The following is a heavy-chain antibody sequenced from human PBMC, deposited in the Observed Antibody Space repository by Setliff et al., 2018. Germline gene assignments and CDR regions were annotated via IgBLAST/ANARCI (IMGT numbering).Heavy chain of an antibody. Sequence: ASVKVSCKASGHSLTSNHFHWGRQAPGKGLEWMGTINPNDGYTIYAPAFQGRVAMTTDTSTSTAYMELRSLRSDDTAVYFCVREYSGGGLTWGQGTMVTVSS. CDR2: INPNDGYT. D-gene: IGHD1-26*01. CDR3: VREYSGGGLT. CDR1: GHSLTSNH. V-gene: IGHV1-46*01. J-gene: IGHJ3*01.